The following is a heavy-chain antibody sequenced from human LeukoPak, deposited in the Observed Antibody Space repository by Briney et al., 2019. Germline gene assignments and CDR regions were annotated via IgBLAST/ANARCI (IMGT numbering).Heavy chain of an antibody. CDR2: ISYDGSNK. Sequence: PGGSLRLSCAASGFTFSSYAMHWVRQAPGKGLEWVAVISYDGSNKYYADSVKGRFTISRDNTKNTLYVQMNSLRTEDTAVYYCAGVAGTLSYWGQGTLVTVSS. CDR3: AGVAGTLSY. CDR1: GFTFSSYA. V-gene: IGHV3-30*04. D-gene: IGHD6-19*01. J-gene: IGHJ4*02.